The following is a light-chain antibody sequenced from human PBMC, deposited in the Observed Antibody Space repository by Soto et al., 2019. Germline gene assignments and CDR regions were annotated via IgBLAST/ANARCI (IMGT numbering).Light chain of an antibody. V-gene: IGKV3-15*01. J-gene: IGKJ1*01. CDR1: QSVSSN. Sequence: EIVMTQSPATLSVSPGERATLSCRASQSVSSNLAWYQQKPGQAPRLLIYGASTRATGIPARFGGSGSGTEFTLTMSSLQSEDFAVYYCQQYNNWPVAFGKGTKVEIK. CDR3: QQYNNWPVA. CDR2: GAS.